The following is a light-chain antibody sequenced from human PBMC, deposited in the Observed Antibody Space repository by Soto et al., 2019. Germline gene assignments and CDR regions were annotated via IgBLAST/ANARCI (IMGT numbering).Light chain of an antibody. CDR2: DVT. CDR1: SSDVGDFNY. CDR3: SSYSSSTTHVV. J-gene: IGLJ2*01. V-gene: IGLV2-14*03. Sequence: QSALTQPASVSGSPGRSVTISCTGTSSDVGDFNYVSWHQHLPGRAPKLIIYDVTNRPSGISYRFSASKSGRTASLTISGLQAEDEAYYYCSSYSSSTTHVVFGGGTKLTVL.